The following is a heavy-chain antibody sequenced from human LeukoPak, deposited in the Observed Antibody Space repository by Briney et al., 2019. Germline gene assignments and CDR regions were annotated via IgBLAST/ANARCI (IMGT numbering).Heavy chain of an antibody. CDR2: MYDSGST. Sequence: SETLSLTCTVSGGSISSHYWSWIRQPPGKGLEWIGYMYDSGSTKYNPSLKSRVTISVDMSRNQFSLNLSSVTAADTAVYYCARRWVYDKRAFDAWGQGTMVTVSS. CDR1: GGSISSHY. D-gene: IGHD3-16*01. J-gene: IGHJ3*01. CDR3: ARRWVYDKRAFDA. V-gene: IGHV4-59*08.